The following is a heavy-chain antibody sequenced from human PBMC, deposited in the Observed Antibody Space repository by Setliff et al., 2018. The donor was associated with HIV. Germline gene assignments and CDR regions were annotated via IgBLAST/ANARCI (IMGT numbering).Heavy chain of an antibody. D-gene: IGHD1-26*01. CDR2: NDLDSRAI. J-gene: IGHJ4*02. CDR3: AKDGEWEQWPTHYFDY. V-gene: IGHV3-48*01. Sequence: GGSLRLSCAASGFTFSSFAMNWVRQAPGEGLEWIAYNDLDSRAIYYSGSVRGRFTISRDNSKNMLYLQMKSLRAEDTAVYYCAKDGEWEQWPTHYFDYWGQGTLVTVSS. CDR1: GFTFSSFA.